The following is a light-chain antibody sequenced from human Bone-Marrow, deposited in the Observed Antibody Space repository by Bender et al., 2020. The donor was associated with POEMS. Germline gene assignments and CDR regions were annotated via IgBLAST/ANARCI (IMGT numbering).Light chain of an antibody. Sequence: QSALTQPASVSGSPGQSITISCTGTSSDVGSYNLVSWYQQHPGKAPKLMIYEGSKRPSGVSNRFSGSKSGNTASLTISRLQAEDEADYYCCSYGGSTTLIFGGGTKVTVL. V-gene: IGLV2-23*01. CDR2: EGS. CDR1: SSDVGSYNL. J-gene: IGLJ2*01. CDR3: CSYGGSTTLI.